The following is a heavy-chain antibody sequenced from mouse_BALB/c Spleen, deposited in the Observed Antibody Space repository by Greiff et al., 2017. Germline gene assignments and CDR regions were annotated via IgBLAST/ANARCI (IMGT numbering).Heavy chain of an antibody. J-gene: IGHJ2*01. CDR3: ARWGDNYVPFDY. CDR2: ISSGGST. CDR1: GFTFSSYA. V-gene: IGHV5-6-5*01. Sequence: EVKVVESGGGLVKPGGSLKLSCAASGFTFSSYAMSWVRQTPEKRLEWVASISSGGSTYYPDSVKGRFTISRDNARNILYLQMSSLRSEDTAMYYCARWGDNYVPFDYWGQGTTLTVSA. D-gene: IGHD1-3*01.